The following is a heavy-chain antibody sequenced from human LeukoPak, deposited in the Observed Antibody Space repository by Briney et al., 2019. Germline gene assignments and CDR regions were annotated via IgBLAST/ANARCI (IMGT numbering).Heavy chain of an antibody. J-gene: IGHJ4*02. D-gene: IGHD3-10*01. CDR2: ISGSGGST. V-gene: IGHV3-23*01. CDR3: AKDRGGYYGSGSYYNFDY. Sequence: GGSLRLSCAASGFTFSSYAMSWVRQAPGKGLEWVSAISGSGGSTYYADSVKGRFTISRDNSKNTLYLQMNSLRAEDTAVYYCAKDRGGYYGSGSYYNFDYWGQGTLVTVSS. CDR1: GFTFSSYA.